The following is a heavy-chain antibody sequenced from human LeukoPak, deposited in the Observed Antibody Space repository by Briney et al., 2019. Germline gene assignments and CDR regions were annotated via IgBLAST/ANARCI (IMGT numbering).Heavy chain of an antibody. CDR3: VRVPTTYGMDV. D-gene: IGHD4-11*01. V-gene: IGHV3-48*01. CDR1: GLIFGSYS. J-gene: IGHJ6*02. CDR2: INSAAATT. Sequence: PGGSLRLSCAASGLIFGSYSMNWVRQAPGKGRECVSYINSAAATTSYADSVKGRFTISRDNAKNSLYLQMNSLTAEDTAVFYCVRVPTTYGMDVWGQGTTVAVSS.